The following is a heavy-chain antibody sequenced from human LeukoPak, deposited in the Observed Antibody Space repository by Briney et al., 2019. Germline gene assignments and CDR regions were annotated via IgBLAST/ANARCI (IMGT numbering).Heavy chain of an antibody. J-gene: IGHJ6*03. D-gene: IGHD3-10*01. CDR3: ARMEGSPYMDV. V-gene: IGHV1-8*02. CDR2: MNPNSGNT. CDR1: GYTFIGYY. Sequence: ASVKVSCKASGYTFIGYYIHWVRQAPGQGLEWMGWMNPNSGNTGYAQKFQGRVTMTRNTSISTAYMELSSLRSEDTAVYYCARMEGSPYMDVWGKGTTVTISS.